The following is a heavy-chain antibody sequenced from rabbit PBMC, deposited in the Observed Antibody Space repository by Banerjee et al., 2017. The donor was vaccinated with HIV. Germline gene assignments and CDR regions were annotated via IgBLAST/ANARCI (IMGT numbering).Heavy chain of an antibody. D-gene: IGHD1-1*01. Sequence: QEQLEESGGDLVKPEGTLTLTCKASGIDFSSYYYMCWVRQAPGKGLELIACIYTSSGSTWYASWVNGRFTISKTSSTTVTLQMTSLTAADTATYFCARGTSSSGYYSGSLNLWGQGTLVTVS. V-gene: IGHV1S45*01. CDR3: ARGTSSSGYYSGSLNL. CDR2: IYTSSGST. J-gene: IGHJ4*01. CDR1: GIDFSSYYY.